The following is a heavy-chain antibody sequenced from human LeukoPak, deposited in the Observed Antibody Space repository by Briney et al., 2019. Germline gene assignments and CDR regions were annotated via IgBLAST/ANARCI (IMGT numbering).Heavy chain of an antibody. V-gene: IGHV4-39*07. Sequence: SETLSLTCTVSGDSITSGSYYWGWIRQPPGRELEWIGSITYYNPSLKSRVTISVDTSKNQFSLKLRSVTAADTAVYYCARVVVVTATAIQDYFDYWGQGTLVTVSS. J-gene: IGHJ4*02. CDR1: GDSITSGSYY. CDR2: IT. CDR3: ARVVVVTATAIQDYFDY. D-gene: IGHD2-21*02.